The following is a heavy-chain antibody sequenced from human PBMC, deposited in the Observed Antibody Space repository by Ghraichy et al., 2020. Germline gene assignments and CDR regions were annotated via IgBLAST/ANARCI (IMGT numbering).Heavy chain of an antibody. J-gene: IGHJ3*02. CDR1: GFTFSSYS. V-gene: IGHV3-48*02. Sequence: GSLRLSCAASGFTFSSYSMNWVRQAQGKGLEWISYIWGNSDTKTYADSVMGRFTISRDNAKNSLYLQIHSLKDEDTAVYHCVRDRDYAFDMWGQGTMVIVSS. CDR3: VRDRDYAFDM. CDR2: IWGNSDTK. D-gene: IGHD3/OR15-3a*01.